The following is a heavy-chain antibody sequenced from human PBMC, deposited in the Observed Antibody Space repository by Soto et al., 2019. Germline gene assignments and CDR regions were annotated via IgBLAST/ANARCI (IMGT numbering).Heavy chain of an antibody. CDR3: ARSPSLYYYGSGRVYYFDY. CDR2: INHSGST. D-gene: IGHD3-10*01. CDR1: GGSFSGYY. V-gene: IGHV4-34*01. Sequence: QVQLQQWGAGLLKPSETLSLTCAVYGGSFSGYYWSWIRQPPGKGLEWIGEINHSGSTNYNPSLNNRVTISVDTAKNQSSLKLSSVTAADSAVYYCARSPSLYYYGSGRVYYFDYWGQGTLVTVSS. J-gene: IGHJ4*02.